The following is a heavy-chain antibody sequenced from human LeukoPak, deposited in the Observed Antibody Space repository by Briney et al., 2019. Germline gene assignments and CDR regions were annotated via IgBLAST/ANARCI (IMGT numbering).Heavy chain of an antibody. CDR3: ARHPGYYYHYMDV. J-gene: IGHJ6*03. CDR2: IYISGST. Sequence: SETLSLTCTVSGGSISSGSYYWSWIRQPAGKGLEWIGRIYISGSTNYNPSLTSRVTISVDTSKNQFSLKLSSVTAADTAVYYCARHPGYYYHYMDVWGKGTTVTMSS. CDR1: GGSISSGSYY. D-gene: IGHD1-1*01. V-gene: IGHV4-61*02.